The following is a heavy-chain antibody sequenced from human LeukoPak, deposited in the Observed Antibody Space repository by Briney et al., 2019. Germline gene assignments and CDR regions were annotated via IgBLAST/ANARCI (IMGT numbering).Heavy chain of an antibody. V-gene: IGHV3-30*03. Sequence: PGGSLRLSCAASGFTFSNYAMHWVRQAPGKGLEWVAVISYDGKYQNYADSVKGRFTISRDDSKNTLYLQMDSLRAEDTAVYYCARDGHATTPLDYWGQGTLVTVSS. CDR3: ARDGHATTPLDY. CDR1: GFTFSNYA. CDR2: ISYDGKYQ. J-gene: IGHJ4*02. D-gene: IGHD4-11*01.